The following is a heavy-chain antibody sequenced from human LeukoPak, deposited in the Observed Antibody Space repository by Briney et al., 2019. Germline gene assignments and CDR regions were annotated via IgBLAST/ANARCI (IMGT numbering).Heavy chain of an antibody. CDR1: VGSISSYY. CDR2: IYTSGST. D-gene: IGHD2-21*01. CDR3: AREAPVAYFDL. Sequence: PSETLSLICTVSVGSISSYYGSWIRQPAGKGLEWIGRIYTSGSTNYNPSLKSRVTMSVDTFKNQFSLKLSSVTAADTAVYYCAREAPVAYFDLWGRGTLVTVSS. V-gene: IGHV4-4*07. J-gene: IGHJ2*01.